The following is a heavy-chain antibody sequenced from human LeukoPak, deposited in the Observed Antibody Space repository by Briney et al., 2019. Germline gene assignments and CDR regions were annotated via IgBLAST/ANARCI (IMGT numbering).Heavy chain of an antibody. V-gene: IGHV3-23*01. J-gene: IGHJ4*02. CDR3: AKDSKDNYDYGDYVLDFDY. D-gene: IGHD4-17*01. Sequence: GGSLRLSYAASGFTFSSYAMSWVRQAPGKGLEWVSAISGSGGSTYYADSVKGRFTISRDNSKNTLYLQMNSLRAEDTAVYYCAKDSKDNYDYGDYVLDFDYWGQGTLVTVSS. CDR1: GFTFSSYA. CDR2: ISGSGGST.